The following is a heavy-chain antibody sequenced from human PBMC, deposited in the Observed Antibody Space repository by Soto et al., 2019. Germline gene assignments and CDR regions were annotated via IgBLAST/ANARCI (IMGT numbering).Heavy chain of an antibody. Sequence: EVQLLESGGGLVQPGGSLRLSCAASGFTFSSYAMSWVRQAPGKGLQWVSAISGSGGSTYYADSVKGRFTISRDNSKNTLYLQMNSLRAEDTAVYYCAIGPKVVAAAAKGWFDPWGQGTLVTVSS. CDR1: GFTFSSYA. V-gene: IGHV3-23*01. J-gene: IGHJ5*02. CDR2: ISGSGGST. CDR3: AIGPKVVAAAAKGWFDP. D-gene: IGHD6-13*01.